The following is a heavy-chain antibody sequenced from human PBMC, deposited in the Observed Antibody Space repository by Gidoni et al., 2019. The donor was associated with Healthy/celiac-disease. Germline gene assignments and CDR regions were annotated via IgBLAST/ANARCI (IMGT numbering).Heavy chain of an antibody. CDR1: GVSITRSSYY. V-gene: IGHV4-39*01. CDR2: IYYSGST. D-gene: IGHD6-13*01. J-gene: IGHJ5*02. CDR3: ARPIYGSSLASRPGDNWFDP. Sequence: LQLHHSVPGLVKPSEPLSLTCTVSGVSITRSSYYCGWIRQHPGKGLEWIGSIYYSGSTYYNPSLKSQVTISVDTSKNQFSLKLSSVTAADTAVYYCARPIYGSSLASRPGDNWFDPWGQGTLVTVSS.